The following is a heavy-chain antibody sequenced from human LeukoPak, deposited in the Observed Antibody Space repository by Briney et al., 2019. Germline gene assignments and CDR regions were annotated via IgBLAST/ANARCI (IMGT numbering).Heavy chain of an antibody. J-gene: IGHJ4*02. CDR1: GGSFNSYY. D-gene: IGHD4-17*01. CDR2: INHSGST. CDR3: ARDRGDYGDNFDY. Sequence: PSETLSLTCADHGGSFNSYYWSYIRQPPGKGLEWIGEINHSGSTYYNPSLKSRVIISVDTSKNQFSLKLSSVTAADTAVYYCARDRGDYGDNFDYWGQGTLVTVSS. V-gene: IGHV4-34*01.